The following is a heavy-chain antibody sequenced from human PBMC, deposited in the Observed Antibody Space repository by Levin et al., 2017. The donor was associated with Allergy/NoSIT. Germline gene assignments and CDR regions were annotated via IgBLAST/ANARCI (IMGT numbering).Heavy chain of an antibody. J-gene: IGHJ4*02. CDR3: ARDRVSPAILDF. CDR1: SGSISGYY. V-gene: IGHV4-59*01. CDR2: IYSTGKT. Sequence: GSLRLSCTVSSGSISGYYWSWLRQSPEKGLEWIGSIYSTGKTNYNPSLRSRVTMSVDSSKNVFSLRLKSVTSAAPALYYSARDRVSPAILDFWGQGALVTVSS. D-gene: IGHD5/OR15-5a*01.